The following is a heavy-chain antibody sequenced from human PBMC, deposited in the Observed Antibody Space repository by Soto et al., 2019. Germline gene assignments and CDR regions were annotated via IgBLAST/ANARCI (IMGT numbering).Heavy chain of an antibody. Sequence: GASVKVSCKASGYTFTSYAMHWVRQAPGQRLEWMGWINAGNGNTKYSQKFQGRVTITRDTSASTAYMELNSLRSEDTAVYYCARALSGLSNTYYYYGMDVWGQGTTVTVSS. V-gene: IGHV1-3*01. CDR2: INAGNGNT. CDR3: ARALSGLSNTYYYYGMDV. CDR1: GYTFTSYA. D-gene: IGHD2-8*02. J-gene: IGHJ6*02.